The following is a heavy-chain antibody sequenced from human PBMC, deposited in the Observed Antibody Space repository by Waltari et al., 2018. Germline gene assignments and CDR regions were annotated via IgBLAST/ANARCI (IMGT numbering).Heavy chain of an antibody. J-gene: IGHJ4*02. V-gene: IGHV4-59*01. D-gene: IGHD3-22*01. CDR3: ARGAVGSGYTYYFDY. Sequence: QVQLQESGPGLVKPSETLSLTCTVSGGSISSYYWSWIRQPPGKGLEWIGYIYYSGSTNYNPSLKSRVTISVDTSKNQFSLKLSSVTAADTAVYYCARGAVGSGYTYYFDYWGQGTLVTVSS. CDR1: GGSISSYY. CDR2: IYYSGST.